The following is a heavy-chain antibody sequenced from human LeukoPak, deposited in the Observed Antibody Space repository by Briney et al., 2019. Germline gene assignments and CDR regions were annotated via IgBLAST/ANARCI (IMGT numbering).Heavy chain of an antibody. CDR3: ARGGSSSWYRTSSNWFDP. D-gene: IGHD6-13*01. CDR1: GGTFSSYA. Sequence: SVKVSCKASGGTFSSYAISWVRQAPGQGLEWMGRIIPILGIANYAQKFQGRVTITADKSTSTAYMELSSLRSEDTAVYYCARGGSSSWYRTSSNWFDPWGQGTLVTVSS. V-gene: IGHV1-69*04. J-gene: IGHJ5*02. CDR2: IIPILGIA.